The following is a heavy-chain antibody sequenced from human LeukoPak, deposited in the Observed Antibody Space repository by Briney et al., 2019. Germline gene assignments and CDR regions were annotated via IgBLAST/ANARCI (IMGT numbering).Heavy chain of an antibody. J-gene: IGHJ6*02. D-gene: IGHD2-15*01. V-gene: IGHV1-18*01. CDR2: ISAYNGNT. Sequence: ASVEVSCKASGYTFTSYGISWVRQAPGQGLEGMGWISAYNGNTNYAQKLKGRVTMTTDTSTRKAYMELRSLRSEDTAVYYCERTDPPAATYYYYGMHVCGQGPTVTVSS. CDR1: GYTFTSYG. CDR3: ERTDPPAATYYYYGMHV.